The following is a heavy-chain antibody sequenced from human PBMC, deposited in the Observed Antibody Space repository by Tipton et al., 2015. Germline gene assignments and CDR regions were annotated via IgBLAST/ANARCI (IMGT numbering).Heavy chain of an antibody. V-gene: IGHV4-59*12. CDR2: ISYSGST. CDR3: ATGRGIAARPFDY. CDR1: GGSISRYY. J-gene: IGHJ4*02. D-gene: IGHD6-6*01. Sequence: TLSLTCTVSGGSISRYYWSWIRQPPGKGLEWIGYISYSGSTHYNPSLKSRVTISVDTSKNQLSLKLSSVTAADTAVYYCATGRGIAARPFDYWGQGTLVTVSS.